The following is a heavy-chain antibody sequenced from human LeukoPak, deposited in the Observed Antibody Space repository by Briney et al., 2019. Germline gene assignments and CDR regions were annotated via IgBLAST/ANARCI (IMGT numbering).Heavy chain of an antibody. CDR3: AREIKPCGGACYSGPFDI. Sequence: SQTLSLTCTVSDGSISSGDYYWSWIRQPPEKGLEWIGYICYSGSTYYSPSLKSRLTISVDTSENQFSLKLSSVTAADTAVYYCAREIKPCGGACYSGPFDIWGQGTMVTVSS. CDR1: DGSISSGDYY. CDR2: ICYSGST. V-gene: IGHV4-30-4*08. J-gene: IGHJ3*02. D-gene: IGHD2-21*01.